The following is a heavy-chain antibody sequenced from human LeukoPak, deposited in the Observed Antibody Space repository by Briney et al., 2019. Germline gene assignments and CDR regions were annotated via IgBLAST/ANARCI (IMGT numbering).Heavy chain of an antibody. CDR3: ARDLDIVVVTARSGFDY. D-gene: IGHD2-21*02. CDR1: GYTFTGYY. CDR2: INPNSGGT. V-gene: IGHV1-2*02. J-gene: IGHJ4*02. Sequence: RASVKVSCKASGYTFTGYYMHWVRQAPGQGLERMGWINPNSGGTNYAQKFQGRVTMTRDTSISTAYMELSRLRSDDTAVYYCARDLDIVVVTARSGFDYWGQGTLVTVSP.